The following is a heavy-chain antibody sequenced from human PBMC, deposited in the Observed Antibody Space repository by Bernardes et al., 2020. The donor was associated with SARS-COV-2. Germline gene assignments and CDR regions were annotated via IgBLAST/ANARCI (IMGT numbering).Heavy chain of an antibody. J-gene: IGHJ6*02. V-gene: IGHV3-23*01. CDR2: ISGSGGST. CDR3: AKDRERLRFLELYYYGMDV. CDR1: GFTFSSYA. D-gene: IGHD3-3*01. Sequence: GGSLRLSCAASGFTFSSYAMSWVHQAPGKGLEWVSAISGSGGSTYYADSVKGRFTISRDNSKNTLYLQMNSLRAEDTAVYYCAKDRERLRFLELYYYGMDVWGQGTTVTVSS.